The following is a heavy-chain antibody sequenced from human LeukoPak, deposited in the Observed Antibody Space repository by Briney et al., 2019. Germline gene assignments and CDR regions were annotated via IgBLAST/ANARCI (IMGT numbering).Heavy chain of an antibody. CDR2: IYYSGST. V-gene: IGHV4-59*01. J-gene: IGHJ4*02. CDR3: ARDGGGYSYGFDY. CDR1: GGSISSYY. D-gene: IGHD5-18*01. Sequence: SETLSLTCTVSGGSISSYYWSWIRQPPGKGLEWIGYIYYSGSTNYNPSLKSRVTISVDTSKNQFSLKLSSVTAADTAVYYCARDGGGYSYGFDYWGQGTLVTVSS.